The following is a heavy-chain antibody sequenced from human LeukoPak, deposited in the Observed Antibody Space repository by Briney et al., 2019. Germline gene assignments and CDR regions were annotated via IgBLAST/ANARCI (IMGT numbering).Heavy chain of an antibody. J-gene: IGHJ4*02. CDR1: GGSVNNSPYY. D-gene: IGHD2-21*02. V-gene: IGHV4-39*07. CDR2: ISYSGTT. Sequence: SETLSLTCTVSGGSVNNSPYYWGWIRQPPGKGLEWIGTISYSGTTYYNPSLKSRVTITVDMSKNQFSLKLSSVTAADTAVYYCARRTTYIGWRPSESPSCFDYWGQGTLVTVSS. CDR3: ARRTTYIGWRPSESPSCFDY.